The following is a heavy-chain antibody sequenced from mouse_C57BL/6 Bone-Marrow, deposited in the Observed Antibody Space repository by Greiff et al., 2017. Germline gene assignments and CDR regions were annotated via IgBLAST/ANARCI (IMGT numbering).Heavy chain of an antibody. D-gene: IGHD1-1*01. J-gene: IGHJ1*03. V-gene: IGHV5-9*01. CDR1: GFTFSSYT. CDR2: ISGGGGNT. Sequence: EVKVVESGGGLVKPGGSLKLSCAASGFTFSSYTMSWVRQTPEKRLQWVAAISGGGGNTYYPDSVKGRFTISRDHEKNILYLQMSSLRSEDTALXYCSRQDTTVRATKYFDFWGTGTTVTVSA. CDR3: SRQDTTVRATKYFDF.